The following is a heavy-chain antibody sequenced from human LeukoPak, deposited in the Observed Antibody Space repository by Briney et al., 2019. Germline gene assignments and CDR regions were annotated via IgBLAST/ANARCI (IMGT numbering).Heavy chain of an antibody. Sequence: SETLSLTCTVSGGSISSYYWNWIRQPAGKGLEWIGRISSSGSANYNPSLKSRVTLSVDTSRNQLSLILNSVTAADTAVYYCARGIVVPAAIESSYYYYMDVWGKGTTVTVSS. J-gene: IGHJ6*03. CDR1: GGSISSYY. D-gene: IGHD2-2*01. CDR3: ARGIVVPAAIESSYYYYMDV. V-gene: IGHV4-4*07. CDR2: ISSSGSA.